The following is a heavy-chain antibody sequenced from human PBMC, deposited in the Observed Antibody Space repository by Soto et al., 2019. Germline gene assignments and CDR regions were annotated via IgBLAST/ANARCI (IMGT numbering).Heavy chain of an antibody. CDR1: GYTFTDYH. CDR3: AREGGSVLLAPKNSWFDT. V-gene: IGHV1-2*02. J-gene: IGHJ5*02. D-gene: IGHD2-8*02. Sequence: ASVKVSCKPSGYTFTDYHIHWVRQAPGQGLEFMGWINANNGGAGSAQQFQGRVTVTRDTSISTVYMELSNLRSDDTAVYYCAREGGSVLLAPKNSWFDTWGQGTLGTLFS. CDR2: INANNGGA.